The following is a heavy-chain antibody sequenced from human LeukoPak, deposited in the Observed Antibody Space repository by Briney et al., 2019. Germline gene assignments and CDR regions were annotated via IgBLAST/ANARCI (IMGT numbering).Heavy chain of an antibody. V-gene: IGHV4-34*01. CDR1: GGSFSGYY. CDR2: INHSGST. Sequence: SETLSLTCAVYGGSFSGYYWSWIRQPPGKGLEWIGEINHSGSTNYNPSLKSRVTISVDTSKSQFSLKLSSVTAADTAVYYCARRPRITIFGVVIRPNYGMDVWGQGTTVTVSS. J-gene: IGHJ6*02. CDR3: ARRPRITIFGVVIRPNYGMDV. D-gene: IGHD3-3*01.